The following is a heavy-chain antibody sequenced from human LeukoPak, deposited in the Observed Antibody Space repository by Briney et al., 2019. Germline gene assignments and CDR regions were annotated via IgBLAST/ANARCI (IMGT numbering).Heavy chain of an antibody. CDR3: ARQLGYCSSTSCSYFDY. Sequence: SQTLSLTCTVSGGSISSGGYYWSWIRQHPGKGLEWIGCVYYSGSTYYNPSLKSRVTISVDTSKNQFSLKLSSVTAADTAVYYCARQLGYCSSTSCSYFDYWGQGTLVTVSS. D-gene: IGHD2-2*01. J-gene: IGHJ4*02. CDR2: VYYSGST. V-gene: IGHV4-31*03. CDR1: GGSISSGGYY.